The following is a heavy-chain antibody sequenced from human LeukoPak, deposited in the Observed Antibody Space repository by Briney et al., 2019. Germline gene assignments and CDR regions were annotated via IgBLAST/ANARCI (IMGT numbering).Heavy chain of an antibody. CDR2: INYSADT. D-gene: IGHD3-16*01. Sequence: PETLSLTCTVSGGSISSSDYYWGWIRQPPGKGLEWIGIINYSADTHDNPSLKSRLTLSADTSRNQFSLRLRSITAADTAVYYCARLIRTTGNYHFDYWGQGTLVTVSS. J-gene: IGHJ4*02. CDR3: ARLIRTTGNYHFDY. CDR1: GGSISSSDYY. V-gene: IGHV4-39*07.